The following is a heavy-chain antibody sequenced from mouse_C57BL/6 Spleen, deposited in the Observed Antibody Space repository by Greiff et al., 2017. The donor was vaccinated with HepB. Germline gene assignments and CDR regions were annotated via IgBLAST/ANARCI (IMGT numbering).Heavy chain of an antibody. Sequence: VQLQQSGPELVKPGASVKISCKASGYAFSSSWMNWVKQRPGKGLEWIGRIYPGDGDTNYNGKFKGKATLTADKSSSTAYMPLSSLTSEDSAVYCCADCSSYVNYAMEDWGKGTSVTVSS. V-gene: IGHV1-82*01. CDR1: GYAFSSSW. CDR2: IYPGDGDT. J-gene: IGHJ4*01. D-gene: IGHD1-1*01. CDR3: ADCSSYVNYAMED.